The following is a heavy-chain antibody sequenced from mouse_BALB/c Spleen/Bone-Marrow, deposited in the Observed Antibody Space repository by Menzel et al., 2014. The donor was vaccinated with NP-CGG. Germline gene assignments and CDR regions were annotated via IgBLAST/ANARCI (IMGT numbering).Heavy chain of an antibody. CDR2: ISSGGLYT. J-gene: IGHJ2*01. CDR3: ARGGNYLDY. CDR1: GFTFSSYA. V-gene: IGHV5-9-4*01. Sequence: EVKVEESGGGLVKPGGSLKLSCAASGFTFSSYAMSWVRQSPEKRLEWVAEISSGGLYTYYPDTVTGRFTISRDNAKNTLYLEMSSLRSEDTAMYYCARGGNYLDYWGQGATLTVSS.